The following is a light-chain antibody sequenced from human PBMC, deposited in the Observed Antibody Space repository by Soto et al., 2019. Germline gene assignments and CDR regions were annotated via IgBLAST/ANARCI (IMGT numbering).Light chain of an antibody. V-gene: IGKV1-9*01. CDR2: AAS. CDR1: QGISSY. J-gene: IGKJ1*01. CDR3: QQLNSYPRS. Sequence: ENPFTPVPSFPFSSLRDRVNNTFRAGQGISSYLAWYQQKPGKAPKLLIYAASTLQSGVPSRFSGSGSGTEFTLTISSLQTEDFATYYCQQLNSYPRSFGQGTKVDIK.